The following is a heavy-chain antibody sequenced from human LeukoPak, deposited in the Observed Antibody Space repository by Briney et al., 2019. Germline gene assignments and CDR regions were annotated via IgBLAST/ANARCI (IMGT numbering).Heavy chain of an antibody. CDR2: IYYSGST. Sequence: SETLSLTCTVSGGSISSYYWSWIRQPPGKGLEWIGYIYYSGSTNYNPSLKSRVTISVDTSKNQFSLKLSSVTAADTAEYYYARGIWFVKGCFFYMDVWGKGTTVTISS. J-gene: IGHJ6*03. CDR1: GGSISSYY. D-gene: IGHD3-10*01. CDR3: ARGIWFVKGCFFYMDV. V-gene: IGHV4-59*01.